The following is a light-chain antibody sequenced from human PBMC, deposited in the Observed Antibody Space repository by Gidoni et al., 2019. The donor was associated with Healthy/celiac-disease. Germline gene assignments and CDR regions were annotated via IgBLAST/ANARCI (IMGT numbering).Light chain of an antibody. J-gene: IGLJ2*01. CDR2: EVS. CDR3: SSYTSSSTLV. CDR1: SSDVGGYNY. V-gene: IGLV2-14*01. Sequence: QSALTQPASVSGSPGQSITISCTGTSSDVGGYNYVSWYQQPPGKAPKLMIYEVSTRPSGVSNRFSGSKSGNTASLTISGLQAEDEADYYCSSYTSSSTLVFGGGTKLTV.